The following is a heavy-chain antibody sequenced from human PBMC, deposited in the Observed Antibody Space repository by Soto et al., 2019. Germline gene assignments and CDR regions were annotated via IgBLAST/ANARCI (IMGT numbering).Heavy chain of an antibody. J-gene: IGHJ4*02. CDR3: AKSPLGDYLDV. V-gene: IGHV3-7*01. CDR1: ELTFSSYW. CDR2: IKYDGSEK. Sequence: EVQLVESGGGLVQPGESLRLLCTGSELTFSSYWMSWLRQAPGKGLEWVATIKYDGSEKYHVESVKGRFTISRDNAKNSLYLHMNNLRAEDTALYFCAKSPLGDYLDVWGQGTPVIVS. D-gene: IGHD1-26*01.